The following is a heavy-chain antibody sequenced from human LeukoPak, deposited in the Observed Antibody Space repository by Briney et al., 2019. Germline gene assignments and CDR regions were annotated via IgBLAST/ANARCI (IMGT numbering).Heavy chain of an antibody. Sequence: LAGGSLRLSCAASGFTFSSYAMSWVRQAPGKGLEWVSAISGSGGSTYYADSVKGRFTISRDSSKNTLYLQMNSLRAEDTAIYYCAIGCSSTSCSNFDSWGQGTLVTVSS. CDR3: AIGCSSTSCSNFDS. V-gene: IGHV3-23*01. CDR2: ISGSGGST. CDR1: GFTFSSYA. J-gene: IGHJ4*02. D-gene: IGHD2-2*01.